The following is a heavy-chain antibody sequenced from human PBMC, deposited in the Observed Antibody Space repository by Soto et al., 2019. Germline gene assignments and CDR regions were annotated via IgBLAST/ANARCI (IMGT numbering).Heavy chain of an antibody. J-gene: IGHJ4*02. CDR3: ARGELLWFGELLR. D-gene: IGHD3-10*01. CDR1: GYTFTSYE. CDR2: MNPNSGDT. Sequence: QVQLVQSGAEVKKPEASVKVSFKASGYTFTSYEINWVRQATGQGLEWMGWMNPNSGDTGYAQKFQGRVTMTRNTSISTAYMELSSLRSEDTAVYYCARGELLWFGELLRWGQGTLVTVSS. V-gene: IGHV1-8*01.